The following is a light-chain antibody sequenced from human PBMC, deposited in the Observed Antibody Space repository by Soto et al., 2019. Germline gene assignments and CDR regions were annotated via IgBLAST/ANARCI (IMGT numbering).Light chain of an antibody. V-gene: IGLV2-14*01. CDR2: DVS. Sequence: QSALTQPASVSGCPGQSITISCTGTSSDVGGYNYVSWYQQHPGKAPKLTIYDVSNRPSGVSNRFSGSKSGNTASLTISGLQAEDEADYFCSSYTTSSTVVFGGGTKLTVL. CDR3: SSYTTSSTVV. CDR1: SSDVGGYNY. J-gene: IGLJ2*01.